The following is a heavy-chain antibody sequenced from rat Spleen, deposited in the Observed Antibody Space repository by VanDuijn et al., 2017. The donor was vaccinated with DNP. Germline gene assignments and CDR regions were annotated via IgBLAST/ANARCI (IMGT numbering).Heavy chain of an antibody. J-gene: IGHJ4*01. D-gene: IGHD1-1*01. Sequence: EVQLVESGGGLVQPGRSLKLSCAASGFTFSNYDMAWVRQAPTKGLEWVASISPSGGSTYYRDSVKGRFTVSRDNAKSSLYLQMDSLRSEDTATYYGARHLYYYSGDDYYAMDAWGQGTSVTVSS. CDR1: GFTFSNYD. V-gene: IGHV5-25*01. CDR3: ARHLYYYSGDDYYAMDA. CDR2: ISPSGGST.